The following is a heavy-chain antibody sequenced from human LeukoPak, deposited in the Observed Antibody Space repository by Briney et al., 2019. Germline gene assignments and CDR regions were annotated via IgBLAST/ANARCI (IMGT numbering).Heavy chain of an antibody. Sequence: PGGSLRLSCAASGFTFSSYSMNWVRQAPGKGLEWVSSISSSSSYIYYADSVKGRFTISRDNAKNSLYLQMNSLRAEDTAVYYCARGDRRFGELFYFDYWGQGTLVTVSS. V-gene: IGHV3-21*01. J-gene: IGHJ4*02. CDR2: ISSSSSYI. CDR3: ARGDRRFGELFYFDY. CDR1: GFTFSSYS. D-gene: IGHD3-10*01.